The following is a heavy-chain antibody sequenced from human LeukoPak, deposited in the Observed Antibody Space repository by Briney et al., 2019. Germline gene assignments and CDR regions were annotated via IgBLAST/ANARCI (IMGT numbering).Heavy chain of an antibody. V-gene: IGHV5-10-1*01. J-gene: IGHJ4*02. Sequence: GESLKVSGKGSGYSFTSNWISWVRQMPGKGLEWMGRIDPTDSYTYYSPSFQGHVTISTDKSITTAFLQWSSLRASDTAIYYCARQSRSAWYVFDFWGQGTLVTVSS. D-gene: IGHD6-19*01. CDR2: IDPTDSYT. CDR3: ARQSRSAWYVFDF. CDR1: GYSFTSNW.